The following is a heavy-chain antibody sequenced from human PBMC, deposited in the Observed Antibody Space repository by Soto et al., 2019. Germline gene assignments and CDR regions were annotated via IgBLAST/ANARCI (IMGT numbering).Heavy chain of an antibody. CDR2: INPNSGGT. J-gene: IGHJ6*02. CDR1: GYTFTGYY. D-gene: IGHD3-10*01. CDR3: ARKYYGSGSYYNGVMDV. Sequence: ASVKVSCKASGYTFTGYYMHWVRQAPGQGLEWMGWINPNSGGTNYAQKFQGWVTMTRDTSISTAYMELSRLRSDDTAVYYCARKYYGSGSYYNGVMDVWGQGTTVTVSS. V-gene: IGHV1-2*04.